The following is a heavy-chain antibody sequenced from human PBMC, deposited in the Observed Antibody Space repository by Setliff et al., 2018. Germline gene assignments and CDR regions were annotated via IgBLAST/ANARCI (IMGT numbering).Heavy chain of an antibody. Sequence: SETLSLTCAVYGDSFSDYYWSWIRQPPGKGLEWIEEINHRGSTNYSPSLRSRVTMSVDSSKNQFSLQLTSVTAADTAVYYCARGQGSIFGVINNMDVWGKGATVTV. J-gene: IGHJ6*03. CDR3: ARGQGSIFGVINNMDV. CDR1: GDSFSDYY. D-gene: IGHD3-3*01. CDR2: INHRGST. V-gene: IGHV4-34*01.